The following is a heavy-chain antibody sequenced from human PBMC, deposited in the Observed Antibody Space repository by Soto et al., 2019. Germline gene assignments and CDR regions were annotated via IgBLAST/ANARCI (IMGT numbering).Heavy chain of an antibody. J-gene: IGHJ4*02. V-gene: IGHV1-18*01. CDR3: ARGRYGHY. Sequence: QVHLVQSGAEVKKPGASVKVSCKASGYTFTSYGITWVRQAPGQGLEWMGWISAHNGNTDYAQKLQGRVIVTRDTSTSTAYMELSSLTSDDTAVYYCARGRYGHYWGQGALVTVSS. CDR1: GYTFTSYG. CDR2: ISAHNGNT. D-gene: IGHD1-1*01.